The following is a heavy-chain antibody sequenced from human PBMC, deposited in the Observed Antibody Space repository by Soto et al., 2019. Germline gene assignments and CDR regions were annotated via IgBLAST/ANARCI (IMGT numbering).Heavy chain of an antibody. CDR3: ARAPMVLSRSYFDS. CDR1: GGSISNFY. J-gene: IGHJ4*02. V-gene: IGHV4-59*01. Sequence: PSETLSLTCTVSGGSISNFYWSWIRQPPGKGLEWIGYISTNYNPSLKSRVSISVDTSKNQLSLNLTSVTAADTAVYYCARAPMVLSRSYFDSWGQGSPVTVSS. D-gene: IGHD2-8*01. CDR2: IST.